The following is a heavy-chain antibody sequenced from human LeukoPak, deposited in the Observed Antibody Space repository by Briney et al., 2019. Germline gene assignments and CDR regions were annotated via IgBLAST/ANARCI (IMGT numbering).Heavy chain of an antibody. J-gene: IGHJ4*02. CDR3: ARSSGYSSGWYDY. CDR1: GFTFSSYA. V-gene: IGHV3-23*01. D-gene: IGHD6-19*01. CDR2: ISGSGGST. Sequence: GGSLRLSCAASGFTFSSYAMSWVRQAPGKGLEWVSAISGSGGSTYYADSVKGRFTISRDNSKNTLYLQMNSLRAEDTAVYYCARSSGYSSGWYDYWGQETLVTVSS.